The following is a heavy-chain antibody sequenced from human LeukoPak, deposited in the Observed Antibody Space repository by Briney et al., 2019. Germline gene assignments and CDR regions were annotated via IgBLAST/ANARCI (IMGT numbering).Heavy chain of an antibody. CDR1: GYTFTGYY. V-gene: IGHV1-2*02. J-gene: IGHJ4*02. CDR2: INPNSGGA. D-gene: IGHD4-17*01. CDR3: ARVPYGGSFDY. Sequence: ASVKVTCKASGYTFTGYYMHWVRQAPGQGLEWMGWINPNSGGANYAQKFQGRVTMTRDTSISTAYMELSRLRSDDTAVYYCARVPYGGSFDYWGQGTLVTVSS.